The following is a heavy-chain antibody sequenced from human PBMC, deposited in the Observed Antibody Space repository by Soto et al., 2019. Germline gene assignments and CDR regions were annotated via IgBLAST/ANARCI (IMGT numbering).Heavy chain of an antibody. J-gene: IGHJ6*02. CDR3: AREYYYGSGSSSYGMDV. V-gene: IGHV1-69*06. CDR1: GGTFSSYA. D-gene: IGHD3-10*01. Sequence: AVKVSCKASGGTFSSYAISWVRQAPGQGLEWMGGIIPIFGTANYAQKFQGRVTITADKSTSTAYMELSSLRSEDTAVYYCAREYYYGSGSSSYGMDVWGQGTTVTVSS. CDR2: IIPIFGTA.